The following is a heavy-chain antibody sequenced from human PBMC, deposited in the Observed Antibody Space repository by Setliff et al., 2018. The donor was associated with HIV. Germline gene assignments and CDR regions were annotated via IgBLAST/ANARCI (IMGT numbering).Heavy chain of an antibody. J-gene: IGHJ4*02. CDR2: ISYRSSYI. D-gene: IGHD5-18*01. Sequence: GGSLRLSCAASDFTFSTYCMNWVRQAPGKGLEWISSISYRSSYIYYSDSVKGRFTISRNDAENSLFLQLNSLRDEDTAVYYCARGPSRYTYGSRLDYWGQGTLVTVSS. CDR3: ARGPSRYTYGSRLDY. V-gene: IGHV3-21*01. CDR1: DFTFSTYC.